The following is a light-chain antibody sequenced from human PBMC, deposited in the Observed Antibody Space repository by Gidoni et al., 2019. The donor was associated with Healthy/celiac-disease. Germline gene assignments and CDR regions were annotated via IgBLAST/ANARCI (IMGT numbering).Light chain of an antibody. CDR2: AAS. V-gene: IGKV1-39*01. CDR3: QQSYSTPRVT. J-gene: IGKJ4*01. Sequence: DIQMTQSPSSLSASVGDRVTSTCRASQSISSYLNWYQQKPGKAPKLLIYAASSLQSGVPSRFSGSGSGTDFTLTISSLQPEDFATYYCQQSYSTPRVTFGGXTKVEIK. CDR1: QSISSY.